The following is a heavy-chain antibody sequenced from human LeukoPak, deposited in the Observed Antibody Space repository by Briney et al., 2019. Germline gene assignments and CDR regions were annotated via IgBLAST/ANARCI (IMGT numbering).Heavy chain of an antibody. CDR3: AHRGVAFYYGSGSSVLFDY. CDR2: IYWDDDK. CDR1: GFSLSTSGVG. V-gene: IGHV2-5*02. D-gene: IGHD3-10*01. Sequence: SGPTLVKPTQTLTLTCTFSGFSLSTSGVGVGWIRQPPGKALEWLALIYWDDDKRYSPSLKSRLTITKDTSKNQVVLTMTNMDPVDTATYYSAHRGVAFYYGSGSSVLFDYWGQGTRVTVSS. J-gene: IGHJ4*02.